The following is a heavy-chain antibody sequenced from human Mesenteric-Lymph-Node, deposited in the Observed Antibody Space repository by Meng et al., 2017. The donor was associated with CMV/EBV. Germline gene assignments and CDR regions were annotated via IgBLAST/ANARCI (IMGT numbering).Heavy chain of an antibody. CDR3: VRERGTILSVVDY. Sequence: GESLKISCAASGFTFSNFEMNWVRQAPGKGLEWVSYISGTSYTIYYADSVKGRFTISRDNAKNSLYLQMNSLRAEDTAVYYCVRERGTILSVVDYWGQGTLVTVSS. V-gene: IGHV3-48*03. J-gene: IGHJ4*02. CDR1: GFTFSNFE. CDR2: ISGTSYTI. D-gene: IGHD1-1*01.